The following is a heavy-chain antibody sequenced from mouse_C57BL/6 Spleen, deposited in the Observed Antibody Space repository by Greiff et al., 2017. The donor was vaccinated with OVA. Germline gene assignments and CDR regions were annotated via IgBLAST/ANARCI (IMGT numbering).Heavy chain of an antibody. Sequence: EVKLMESGGGLVKPGGSLKLSCAASGFTFSSYAMSWVRQTPEKRLEWVATISDGGSYTYYPDNVKGRFTISRDNAKNNLYLQMSHLKSEDTAMYYCARDRFYYDYDERFAYWGQGTLVTVSA. J-gene: IGHJ3*01. D-gene: IGHD2-4*01. V-gene: IGHV5-4*01. CDR3: ARDRFYYDYDERFAY. CDR1: GFTFSSYA. CDR2: ISDGGSYT.